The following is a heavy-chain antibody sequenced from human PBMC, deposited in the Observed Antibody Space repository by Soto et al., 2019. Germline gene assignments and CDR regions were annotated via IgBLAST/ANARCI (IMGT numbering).Heavy chain of an antibody. J-gene: IGHJ6*02. CDR2: IKSKTDGGTT. V-gene: IGHV3-15*01. Sequence: GGSLRLSCAASGFTLSNAWMSWVRRAPGKGLEWLGRIKSKTDGGTTEYAAPVKGRFTMSRDDSKNTLYLHMNSLKTEDTAVYYCSTGSQDGFWRIHYYYYGMDVWGQGTTVTV. CDR1: GFTLSNAW. D-gene: IGHD3-3*01. CDR3: STGSQDGFWRIHYYYYGMDV.